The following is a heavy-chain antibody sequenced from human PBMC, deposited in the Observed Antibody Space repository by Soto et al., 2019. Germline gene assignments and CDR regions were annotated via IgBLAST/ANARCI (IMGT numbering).Heavy chain of an antibody. V-gene: IGHV4-59*08. Sequence: SETLSLTCTVSGGSISSYYWSWIRQPPGKGLEWIGYIYYSGSTNYNPSLKSRVTISVDTSKNQFSLKLSSVTAADTAVYYCARARYGDWGYFDYWGQGTLVTVSS. CDR1: GGSISSYY. CDR3: ARARYGDWGYFDY. D-gene: IGHD2-21*01. J-gene: IGHJ4*02. CDR2: IYYSGST.